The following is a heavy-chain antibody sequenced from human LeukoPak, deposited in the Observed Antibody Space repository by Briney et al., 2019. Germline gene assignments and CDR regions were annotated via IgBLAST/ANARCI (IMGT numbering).Heavy chain of an antibody. CDR3: ARDSSSWSYSDY. Sequence: ASVKVSCKASGGTFSSYAISWVRQAPGQGLEWMGRIISILGIANYAQKFQGRVTITADKSTSTAYMELSSLRSEDTAVYYCARDSSSWSYSDYWGQGTLVTVSS. CDR2: IISILGIA. D-gene: IGHD6-13*01. V-gene: IGHV1-69*04. CDR1: GGTFSSYA. J-gene: IGHJ4*02.